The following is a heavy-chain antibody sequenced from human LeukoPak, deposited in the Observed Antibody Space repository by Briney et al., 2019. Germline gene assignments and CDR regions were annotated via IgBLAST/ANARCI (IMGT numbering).Heavy chain of an antibody. D-gene: IGHD4-17*01. J-gene: IGHJ4*02. CDR1: GFTFSSYA. Sequence: GRSLRLSCAASGFTFSSYAMSWVRQAPGKGLEWVSAISGSGGSTYYADSVKGRFTISGDSSKNTLYLQMNSLRAEDTAVYYCAKDSPSYGDYDYWGQGTLVTVSS. CDR2: ISGSGGST. V-gene: IGHV3-23*01. CDR3: AKDSPSYGDYDY.